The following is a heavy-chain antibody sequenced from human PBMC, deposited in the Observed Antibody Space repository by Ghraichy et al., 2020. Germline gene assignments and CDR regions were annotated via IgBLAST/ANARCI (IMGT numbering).Heavy chain of an antibody. V-gene: IGHV4-59*01. CDR1: GGSISSYY. Sequence: SETLSLTCNVSGGSISSYYWSWIRQPPGKGLEWIGYIYYSGSTNYNPSLKSRVTISVDTSNNQFSLKLSSVTAADTAVYYCARTLPGIAVAGYWYFDLWGRGTLVTVSS. CDR2: IYYSGST. CDR3: ARTLPGIAVAGYWYFDL. J-gene: IGHJ2*01. D-gene: IGHD6-19*01.